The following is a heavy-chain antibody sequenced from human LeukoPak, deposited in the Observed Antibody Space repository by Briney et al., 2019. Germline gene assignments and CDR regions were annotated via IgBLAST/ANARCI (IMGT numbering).Heavy chain of an antibody. Sequence: GGSLRLSCAASGFTFSSYSMNWVRQAPGKGLEWVSSISSSSSYIYYADSVKGRFTISRDNAKNSLYLQMNSLRAEDTAVYYCARSRIYYYGMDVWGKGTTVTVSS. CDR2: ISSSSSYI. V-gene: IGHV3-21*01. J-gene: IGHJ6*04. D-gene: IGHD2-15*01. CDR1: GFTFSSYS. CDR3: ARSRIYYYGMDV.